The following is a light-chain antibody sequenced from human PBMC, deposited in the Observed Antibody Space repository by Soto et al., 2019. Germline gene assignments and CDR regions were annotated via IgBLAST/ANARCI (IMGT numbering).Light chain of an antibody. CDR2: DVS. CDR3: SSYIASSTRRIV. Sequence: QSVLTQPASVSGSPGQSFTISCTGTSSDCGGYNYVSWYQHHPGKTPKLLIYDVSNPPSGTSNLFSGSKSDNTASLTISALWPEDEADYYCSSYIASSTRRIVFLTGTTVTVL. V-gene: IGLV2-14*03. J-gene: IGLJ1*01. CDR1: SSDCGGYNY.